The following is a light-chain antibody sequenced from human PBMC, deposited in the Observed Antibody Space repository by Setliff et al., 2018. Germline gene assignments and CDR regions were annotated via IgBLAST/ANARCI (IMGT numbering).Light chain of an antibody. J-gene: IGLJ2*01. CDR1: SSDVGGYDF. V-gene: IGLV2-14*03. CDR2: DVS. CDR3: SSYSSIATLML. Sequence: QSVLTQPASLSGSPGQSISISCTGTSSDVGGYDFVSWYQHHPGKAPKLVISDVSHRPSGVSYRFSGFKSGNTASLTISELQAEDEADYYCSSYSSIATLMLFGGGNKGTVL.